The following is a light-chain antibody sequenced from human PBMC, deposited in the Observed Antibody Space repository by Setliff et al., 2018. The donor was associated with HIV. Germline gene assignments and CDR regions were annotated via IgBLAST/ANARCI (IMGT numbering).Light chain of an antibody. CDR1: SSDVGSYNL. J-gene: IGLJ1*01. CDR2: EVS. Sequence: QSVLTQPASVSGSPGQSITLSCTGTSSDVGSYNLVSWYQHHPGKAPKLMIYEVSKRPSGVSNRFSGSKSGNTASLTISGLQAEDEADYYCCSYAGSSTYVFGTGTKGTV. CDR3: CSYAGSSTYV. V-gene: IGLV2-23*02.